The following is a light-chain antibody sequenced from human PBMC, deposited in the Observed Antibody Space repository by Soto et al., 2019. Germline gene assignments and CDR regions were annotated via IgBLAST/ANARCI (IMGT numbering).Light chain of an antibody. Sequence: EIVLTQSPATLSLSPGERATLSCRASQSVSSYLAWYQQKPGQAPRLLIYDASNRATGIPARFSSSGSGTDFTLTISSLEPEDFAGYYCQQRSNWLLTFGGGTKVEIK. CDR1: QSVSSY. CDR2: DAS. J-gene: IGKJ4*01. CDR3: QQRSNWLLT. V-gene: IGKV3-11*01.